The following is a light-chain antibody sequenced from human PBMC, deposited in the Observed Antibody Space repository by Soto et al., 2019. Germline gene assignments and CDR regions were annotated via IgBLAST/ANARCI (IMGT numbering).Light chain of an antibody. CDR1: SSNVGGYNY. Sequence: QSALTQPPSASGSPGQSVTISCTGTSSNVGGYNYVSWYQQHPAKAPKLMIYEVSKRPSGVPDRFSGSKSGNTASLTVSGLQADDEGDYYCSSYGGSNTLVFGGGTKLTVL. CDR3: SSYGGSNTLV. V-gene: IGLV2-8*01. J-gene: IGLJ2*01. CDR2: EVS.